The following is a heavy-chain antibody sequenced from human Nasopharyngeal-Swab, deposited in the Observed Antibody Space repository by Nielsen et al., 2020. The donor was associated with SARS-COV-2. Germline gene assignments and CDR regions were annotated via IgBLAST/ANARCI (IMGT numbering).Heavy chain of an antibody. V-gene: IGHV3-11*01. J-gene: IGHJ4*02. D-gene: IGHD6-13*01. CDR1: GFTFSDSY. CDR2: ISSSGTTI. Sequence: GESLKISCAASGFTFSDSYMSWIRQAPGKGLEWVSYISSSGTTIYYADSVKGRFTISRDNAKNSLFLQMNSLRAEDTAVYYCARVWGIAAAEDYWGQGTLVTVSS. CDR3: ARVWGIAAAEDY.